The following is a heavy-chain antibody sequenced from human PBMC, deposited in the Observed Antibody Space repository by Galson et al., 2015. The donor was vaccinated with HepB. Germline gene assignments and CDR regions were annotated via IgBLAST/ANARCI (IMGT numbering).Heavy chain of an antibody. Sequence: SLRLSCAGSGFTFSGSAMHWVRQASGKGLEWVGRIGSESYNYATAYTASVKGRFTISRDDSKNTAFLRMNSLRIEDTAVYYCAKDVGCSSPTCYSPYTFDLWGQGTMVTVSS. CDR3: AKDVGCSSPTCYSPYTFDL. V-gene: IGHV3-73*01. CDR2: IGSESYNYAT. J-gene: IGHJ3*01. CDR1: GFTFSGSA. D-gene: IGHD2-2*02.